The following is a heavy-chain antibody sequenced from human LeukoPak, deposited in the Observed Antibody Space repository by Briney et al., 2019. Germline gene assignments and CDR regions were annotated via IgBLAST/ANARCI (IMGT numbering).Heavy chain of an antibody. CDR2: IKSKTDGGTT. CDR3: TTDYGSSWYVDAFDV. Sequence: GGSLRLSCAASGFTFSNAWMSWVRQAPGKGLEWVGRIKSKTDGGTTDYAAPVKGRFTISRDDSKNTLYLQMNSLKTEDTAVYYCTTDYGSSWYVDAFDVWGQGTMVTVSS. J-gene: IGHJ3*01. V-gene: IGHV3-15*01. CDR1: GFTFSNAW. D-gene: IGHD6-13*01.